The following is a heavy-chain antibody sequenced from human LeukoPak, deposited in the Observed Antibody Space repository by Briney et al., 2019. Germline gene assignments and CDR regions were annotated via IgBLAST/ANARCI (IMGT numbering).Heavy chain of an antibody. V-gene: IGHV4-34*01. D-gene: IGHD4-17*01. Sequence: SETLSLTCAVYGGSFSGYYWSWIRQPPGKGLEWIGEINHSGSTNYNPSLKSRVTISVDTSKNQFSLKLSSATAADTAVYYCARHNAPFYGDYGFEGWGQGTLVTVSS. CDR1: GGSFSGYY. CDR2: INHSGST. J-gene: IGHJ4*02. CDR3: ARHNAPFYGDYGFEG.